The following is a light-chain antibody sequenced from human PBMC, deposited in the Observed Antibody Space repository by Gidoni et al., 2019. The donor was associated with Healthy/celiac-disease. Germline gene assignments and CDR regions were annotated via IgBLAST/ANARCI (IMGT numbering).Light chain of an antibody. CDR2: AAS. V-gene: IGKV3-20*01. CDR3: QQYGSSPPYT. J-gene: IGKJ2*01. Sequence: EIVLTQSPGTLSLSPGERATLSCRASQSVSSSYLAWDQQKPGQAPRLFIYAASSRATGTPDRFSGSGSGTDFTLTISRLEPEDFAVYYCQQYGSSPPYTFGQGTKLEIK. CDR1: QSVSSSY.